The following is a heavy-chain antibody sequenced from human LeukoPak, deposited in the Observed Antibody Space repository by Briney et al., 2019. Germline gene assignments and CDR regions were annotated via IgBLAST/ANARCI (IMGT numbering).Heavy chain of an antibody. D-gene: IGHD6-13*01. CDR1: GFTSSDYW. Sequence: GGSLRLSCAASGFTSSDYWMHWVRQAPGKGLEWVANIKQDGSEKNYVASVKGRFTISRDNAKNSLHLQMNSLRAEDTALYYCARGRWAPFDCWGQGTLVTVSS. CDR2: IKQDGSEK. V-gene: IGHV3-7*01. J-gene: IGHJ4*02. CDR3: ARGRWAPFDC.